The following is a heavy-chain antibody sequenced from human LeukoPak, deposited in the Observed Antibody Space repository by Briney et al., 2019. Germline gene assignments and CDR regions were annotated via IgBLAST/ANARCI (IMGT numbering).Heavy chain of an antibody. J-gene: IGHJ5*02. V-gene: IGHV1-18*01. CDR2: ISAYNGNT. CDR3: ARTAGHYDFWSGYPNWFDP. CDR1: GYTFTSYG. Sequence: ASVKVSCKASGYTFTSYGISWVRQAPGQGLEWMGWISAYNGNTNYAQKLQGRVTMTTDTSTSTAYMELRSLRSDDTAVYYCARTAGHYDFWSGYPNWFDPWGQGTLVTVSS. D-gene: IGHD3-3*01.